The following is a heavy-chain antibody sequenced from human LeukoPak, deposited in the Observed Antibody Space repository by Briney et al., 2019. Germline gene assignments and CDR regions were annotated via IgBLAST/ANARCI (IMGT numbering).Heavy chain of an antibody. CDR3: ARDGPKWYGEY. D-gene: IGHD3-10*01. CDR2: ISGSGGST. V-gene: IGHV3-23*01. Sequence: GGSLRLSCAASGFTFSSYAMSWVRQAPGKGLEWVSAISGSGGSTYYADSVKGRFTISRDNSKNSLYLQMNSLRAEDTAVYYCARDGPKWYGEYWGQGALVTVSS. CDR1: GFTFSSYA. J-gene: IGHJ4*02.